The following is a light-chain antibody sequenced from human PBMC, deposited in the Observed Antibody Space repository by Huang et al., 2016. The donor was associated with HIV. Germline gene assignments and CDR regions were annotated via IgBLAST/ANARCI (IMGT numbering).Light chain of an antibody. CDR3: MEALQTPYT. CDR1: QSLRHRNGLNY. J-gene: IGKJ2*01. V-gene: IGKV2-28*01. CDR2: LGS. Sequence: VVMTQSPLSLPVPPGEPASISCRSSQSLRHRNGLNYLDWYLQKPGQSPQLLIHLGSSRASGVPDRFIGGGSGTDFSLNISRVEAEDAGIYYCMEALQTPYTFGQGTKLEI.